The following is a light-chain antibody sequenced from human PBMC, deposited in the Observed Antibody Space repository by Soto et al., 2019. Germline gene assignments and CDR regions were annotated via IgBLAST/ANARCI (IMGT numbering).Light chain of an antibody. Sequence: DIQMTRSPSTLSASVGDRVTITGRASQSISSWLAWYQQKPGKAPKLLIYDASSLESGVPSRFSGSGSGTEFTLTISSLQPDDFATYYCQQKRTFGQGTKVEIK. CDR1: QSISSW. V-gene: IGKV1-5*01. J-gene: IGKJ1*01. CDR2: DAS. CDR3: QQKRT.